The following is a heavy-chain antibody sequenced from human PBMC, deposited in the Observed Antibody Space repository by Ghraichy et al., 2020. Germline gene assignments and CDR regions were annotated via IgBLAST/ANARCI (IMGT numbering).Heavy chain of an antibody. J-gene: IGHJ4*02. V-gene: IGHV4-39*01. CDR2: IYYSGST. Sequence: SETLSLTCTVSGGSISSSSYYWGWIRQPPGKGLEWIGSIYYSGSTYYNPSLKSRVTISVDTSKNQFSLKLSSVTAADTAVYYCARRPFSYYDSSGWYLDYWGQGTLVTVSS. D-gene: IGHD3-22*01. CDR1: GGSISSSSYY. CDR3: ARRPFSYYDSSGWYLDY.